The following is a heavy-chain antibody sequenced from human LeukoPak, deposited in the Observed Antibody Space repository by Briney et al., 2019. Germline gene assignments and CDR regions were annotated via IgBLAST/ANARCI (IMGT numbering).Heavy chain of an antibody. J-gene: IGHJ3*02. CDR3: ASRLRFLEWLLPSDDDAFDI. CDR1: GGSISSGGYY. V-gene: IGHV4-31*03. CDR2: ICYSGST. Sequence: SETLSLTCTVSGGSISSGGYYWSWIRQHPGKGLEWIGYICYSGSTYYNPSLKSRVTISVDTSKNQFSLKLSSVTAADTAVYYCASRLRFLEWLLPSDDDAFDIWGQGTMVTVSS. D-gene: IGHD3-3*01.